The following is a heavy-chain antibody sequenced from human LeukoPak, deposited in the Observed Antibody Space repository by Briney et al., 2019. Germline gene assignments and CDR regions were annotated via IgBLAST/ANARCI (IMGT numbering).Heavy chain of an antibody. Sequence: PSETLSLTCAVYGRSFSGYYWSWIRQPPGKGLEWIGEINHSGSTNYNPSLKSRVTISAGTSKNQFSLKLSSVTAADTAVYYCARAKRSYYYYGMDVWGKGTTVTVSS. V-gene: IGHV4-34*01. J-gene: IGHJ6*04. CDR1: GRSFSGYY. D-gene: IGHD4/OR15-4a*01. CDR2: INHSGST. CDR3: ARAKRSYYYYGMDV.